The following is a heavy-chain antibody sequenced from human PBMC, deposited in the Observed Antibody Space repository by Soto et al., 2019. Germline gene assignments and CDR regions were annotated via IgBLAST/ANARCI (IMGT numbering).Heavy chain of an antibody. CDR3: TRRYGDGHNFWHDAFDI. CDR2: IRSKANSYAT. D-gene: IGHD3-3*01. Sequence: EVQLVESGGGLVQPGGSLKLSCAASGFTFSGSAMHWVRQASGKGLEWVGRIRSKANSYATAYAASVKGRFTISRDDSKNTAYLQMNSLKTEDTAVYYCTRRYGDGHNFWHDAFDIWGQGTMVTVSS. V-gene: IGHV3-73*02. CDR1: GFTFSGSA. J-gene: IGHJ3*02.